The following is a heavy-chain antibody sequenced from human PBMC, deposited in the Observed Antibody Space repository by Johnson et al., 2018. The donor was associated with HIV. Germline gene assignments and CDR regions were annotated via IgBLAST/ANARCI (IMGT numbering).Heavy chain of an antibody. D-gene: IGHD3-10*01. J-gene: IGHJ3*01. CDR1: GFTFSSYA. Sequence: VHLVESGGGLVQPGGSLRLSCAASGFTFSSYAMSWVRQAAGKGLEWVSTISGSAGSTDYADSVKGRFTISRDNSKNTLSLQMNSLRSEDTSVYYCAKNWGSYGSEIDVWGQGTMVTVSS. V-gene: IGHV3-23*04. CDR3: AKNWGSYGSEIDV. CDR2: ISGSAGST.